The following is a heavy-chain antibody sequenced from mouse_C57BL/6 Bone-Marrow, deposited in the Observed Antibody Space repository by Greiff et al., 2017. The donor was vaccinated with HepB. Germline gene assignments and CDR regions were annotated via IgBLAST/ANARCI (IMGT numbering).Heavy chain of an antibody. Sequence: QVQLQQSGAELVRPGTSVKMSCKASGYTFTNYWIGWAKQRPGHGLEWIGDIYPGGGYTNYNEKFKGKATLTADKSSSTAYMQFSSLTSEDYAIYYCARSDYDYEEFAYWGQGTLVTVSA. V-gene: IGHV1-63*01. D-gene: IGHD2-4*01. J-gene: IGHJ3*01. CDR2: IYPGGGYT. CDR3: ARSDYDYEEFAY. CDR1: GYTFTNYW.